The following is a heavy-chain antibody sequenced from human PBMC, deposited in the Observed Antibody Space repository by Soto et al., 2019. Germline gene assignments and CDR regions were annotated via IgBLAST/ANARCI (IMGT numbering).Heavy chain of an antibody. V-gene: IGHV3-23*01. CDR3: AKVSDYDFWSGYYVPYYYYGMDV. Sequence: PGGSLRLSCAASGFTFSSSAMNWVRQAPGKGLEWVSGISLDGGSAYYADSVKGRFTISRDNSKNTLYLEMNSLRAEDTAVYYCAKVSDYDFWSGYYVPYYYYGMDVWGLGTTVTVSS. J-gene: IGHJ6*02. D-gene: IGHD3-3*01. CDR2: ISLDGGSA. CDR1: GFTFSSSA.